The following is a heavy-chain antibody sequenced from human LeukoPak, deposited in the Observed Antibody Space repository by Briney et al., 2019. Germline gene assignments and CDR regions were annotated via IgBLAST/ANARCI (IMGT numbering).Heavy chain of an antibody. D-gene: IGHD2-2*01. CDR2: INHSGST. CDR3: ARRRVVPAAKNRRHNWFDP. CDR1: GGSFSGYY. V-gene: IGHV4-34*01. Sequence: PSETLSLTCAVYGGSFSGYYWSWIRQPPGKGLEWIGEINHSGSTNYNLSLKSRVTISVDTSKNQFSLKLSSVTAADTAVYYCARRRVVPAAKNRRHNWFDPWGQGTLVTVSS. J-gene: IGHJ5*02.